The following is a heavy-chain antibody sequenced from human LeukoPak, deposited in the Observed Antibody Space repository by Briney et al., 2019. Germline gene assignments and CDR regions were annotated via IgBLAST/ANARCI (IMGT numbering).Heavy chain of an antibody. J-gene: IGHJ4*02. CDR1: GGSFSDYY. CDR2: INHSGST. D-gene: IGHD4-17*01. V-gene: IGHV4-34*01. CDR3: ARHPRLRPYYFDY. Sequence: SETLSLTCAVYGGSFSDYYWSWIRQPPGKGLEWIGEINHSGSTNYNPSLKSRVTISVDTSKNQFSLNLSSVTAADTAVYYCARHPRLRPYYFDYWGQGTLVTVSS.